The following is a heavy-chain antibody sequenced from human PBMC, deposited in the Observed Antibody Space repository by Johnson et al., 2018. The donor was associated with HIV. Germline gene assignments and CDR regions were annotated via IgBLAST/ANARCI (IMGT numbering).Heavy chain of an antibody. CDR3: AKDRLAVASPGEAFEI. CDR2: LSWNSGSI. D-gene: IGHD6-19*01. V-gene: IGHV3-9*01. Sequence: VQLVESGGGVVRPGGSLRLSCAASGFTFDDYAMHWVRQAPGKGLEWVSGLSWNSGSIGYADSVKGRFTISRDNAKNSLYLQMNSLRAEDTALYYCAKDRLAVASPGEAFEIWGQGTMVTVSS. J-gene: IGHJ3*02. CDR1: GFTFDDYA.